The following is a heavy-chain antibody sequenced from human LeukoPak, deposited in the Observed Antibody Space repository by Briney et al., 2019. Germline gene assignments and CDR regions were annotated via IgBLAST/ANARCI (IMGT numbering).Heavy chain of an antibody. D-gene: IGHD1-26*01. CDR1: GFTFSSYS. V-gene: IGHV3-21*01. CDR3: ARGPGSGSPPAFDI. Sequence: PGGSLRLSCAASGFTFSSYSMNWVRQAPGKGLEWVSSISSSSSYIYYADSVKGRFTISRDNAKNSLYLQMNSLRAEDTAVYYCARGPGSGSPPAFDIWGQGTMVTVSS. J-gene: IGHJ3*02. CDR2: ISSSSSYI.